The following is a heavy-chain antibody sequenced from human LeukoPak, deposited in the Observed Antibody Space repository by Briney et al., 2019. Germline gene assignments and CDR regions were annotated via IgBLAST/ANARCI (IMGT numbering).Heavy chain of an antibody. V-gene: IGHV4-59*01. J-gene: IGHJ4*02. CDR1: GVSIRTCY. CDR2: IYYSGST. D-gene: IGHD5-24*01. Sequence: SETLSLTCSVSGVSIRTCYWNWIRQPPGKGLEWIGYGYIYYSGSTNYNPSLKSRVTISVDTSKNQFSLKLSSVTAADTAVYYCARGNEGYNANLDYWGQGTLVTVSS. CDR3: ARGNEGYNANLDY.